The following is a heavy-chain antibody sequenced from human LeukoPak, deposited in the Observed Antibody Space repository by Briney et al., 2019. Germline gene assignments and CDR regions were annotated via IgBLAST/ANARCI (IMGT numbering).Heavy chain of an antibody. CDR1: GFTFSSYG. D-gene: IGHD2-21*02. J-gene: IGHJ4*02. CDR2: IWYDGSNK. V-gene: IGHV3-33*06. CDR3: AKDYCGGDCYFDY. Sequence: PGGSLRLSCAASGFTFSSYGMHWVRLAPGKGLEWVAVIWYDGSNKYYADSVKGRFTISRDNSKNTLYLQMNSLRAEDTAVYYCAKDYCGGDCYFDYWGQGTLVTVSS.